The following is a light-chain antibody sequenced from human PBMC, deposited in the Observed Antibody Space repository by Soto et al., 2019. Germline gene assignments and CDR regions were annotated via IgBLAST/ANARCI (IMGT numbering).Light chain of an antibody. CDR2: DVS. Sequence: QSALTQPASVSGSPGQSITFSCTGTSSDVGGYNYVSWYQQHPGKAPKLMIYDVSNRSSGVSNRFSGSKSGNTASLTISGLQAEDEADYYCSSYTSTSTVVFGGGTKLTVL. CDR3: SSYTSTSTVV. CDR1: SSDVGGYNY. V-gene: IGLV2-14*01. J-gene: IGLJ2*01.